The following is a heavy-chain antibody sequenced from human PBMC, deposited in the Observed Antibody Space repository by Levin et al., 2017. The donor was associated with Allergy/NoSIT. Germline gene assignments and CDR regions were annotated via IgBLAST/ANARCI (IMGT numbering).Heavy chain of an antibody. V-gene: IGHV3-7*01. Sequence: GESLKISCAASGFTFSSYWMSWVRQAPGKGLECVANIKEDGSEKYYVDSVRGRFTISRDNAKNSLYLQMNSLRAEDTAEYYCTRGPLISAPGNYWGQGTLVTVSS. D-gene: IGHD6-13*01. CDR2: IKEDGSEK. J-gene: IGHJ4*02. CDR1: GFTFSSYW. CDR3: TRGPLISAPGNY.